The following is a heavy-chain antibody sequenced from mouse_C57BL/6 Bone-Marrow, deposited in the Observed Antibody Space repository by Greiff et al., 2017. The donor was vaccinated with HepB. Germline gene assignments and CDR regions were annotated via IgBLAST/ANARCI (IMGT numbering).Heavy chain of an antibody. CDR1: GFTFSSYA. CDR3: ARDWGLCYRGGFDY. CDR2: ISDGGSYT. D-gene: IGHD6-2*01. V-gene: IGHV5-4*01. Sequence: EVQGVESGGGLVKPGGSLKLSCAASGFTFSSYAMSWVRHTPEKRLEWVATISDGGSYTYSPDNVKGRFTISRDNAKNNLYLQIGHLKSEDTAIDYCARDWGLCYRGGFDYWGQGTTLTVSS. J-gene: IGHJ2*01.